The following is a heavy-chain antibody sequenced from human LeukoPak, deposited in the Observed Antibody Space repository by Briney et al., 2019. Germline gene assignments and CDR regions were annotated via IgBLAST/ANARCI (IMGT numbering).Heavy chain of an antibody. CDR1: GFTFSSYA. D-gene: IGHD3-3*01. CDR2: ISGSGGST. Sequence: PGGSLRLSCAASGFTFSSYAMSWVRQAPGKGLEWVSAISGSGGSTYYADSVKGRFTISRDNSKNTLYLQMNSLRAEDTAVYYCAKDPGTPTITIFGVVIEGGNWFDPWGQGTLVTVSS. J-gene: IGHJ5*02. V-gene: IGHV3-23*01. CDR3: AKDPGTPTITIFGVVIEGGNWFDP.